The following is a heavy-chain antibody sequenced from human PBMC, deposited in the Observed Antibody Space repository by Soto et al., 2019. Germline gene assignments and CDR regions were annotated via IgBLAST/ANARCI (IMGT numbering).Heavy chain of an antibody. D-gene: IGHD3-10*01. CDR2: IYYSGST. V-gene: IGHV4-59*01. Sequence: TLSLTCTVSGGSISSYYWSWIRQPPGKGLEWIGYIYYSGSTNYNPSLKSRVTISVDTSKNQFSLKLSSVTAADTAVYYCARGSLNYYGSGSKRYNWFDPWGQGTLVTVSS. CDR3: ARGSLNYYGSGSKRYNWFDP. CDR1: GGSISSYY. J-gene: IGHJ5*02.